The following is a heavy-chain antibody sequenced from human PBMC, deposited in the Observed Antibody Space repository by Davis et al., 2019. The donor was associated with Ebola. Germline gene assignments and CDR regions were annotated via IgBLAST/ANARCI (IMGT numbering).Heavy chain of an antibody. V-gene: IGHV3-7*03. D-gene: IGHD3-10*01. CDR3: AKGFVRGTIDY. J-gene: IGHJ4*02. CDR1: GFTFNSYW. CDR2: TKPDGSEK. Sequence: GESLKISCAASGFTFNSYWMSWVRQAPGKGLQWVANTKPDGSEKFYVDSVKGRFTISRDNTKNSLYLQMDSLRAEDTAVYYCAKGFVRGTIDYWGQGTLVTVSS.